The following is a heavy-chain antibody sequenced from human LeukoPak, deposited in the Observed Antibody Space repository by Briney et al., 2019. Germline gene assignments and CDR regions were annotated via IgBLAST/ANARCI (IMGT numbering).Heavy chain of an antibody. CDR3: ARVGSVEMATMD. V-gene: IGHV3-66*01. CDR1: GFTVSSHY. J-gene: IGHJ4*02. Sequence: GGSLRLSCAASGFTVSSHYMSWVRQAPGKGLEWVSVIYSGGSTYYADSVKGRFTISRDNSKNTLYLQMNSLRAEDTAVYYCARVGSVEMATMDWGQGTLVTVSS. D-gene: IGHD5-24*01. CDR2: IYSGGST.